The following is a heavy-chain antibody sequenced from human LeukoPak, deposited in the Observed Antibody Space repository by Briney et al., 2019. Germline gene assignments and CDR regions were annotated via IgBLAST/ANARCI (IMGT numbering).Heavy chain of an antibody. CDR3: ARLIEGDQYCSGGSCYSGWFDP. D-gene: IGHD2-15*01. Sequence: GESLKISCKGSGYTFTTYWIGWVRQMPGKGLEWMGIIYPGDSDTRYSPSFQGQVTISADKSISTAYLHWSSLKASDTAMYYCARLIEGDQYCSGGSCYSGWFDPWGQGTLVTVSS. V-gene: IGHV5-51*01. CDR2: IYPGDSDT. CDR1: GYTFTTYW. J-gene: IGHJ5*02.